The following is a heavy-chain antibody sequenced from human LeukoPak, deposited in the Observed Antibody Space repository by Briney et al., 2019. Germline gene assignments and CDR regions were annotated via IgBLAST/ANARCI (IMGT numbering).Heavy chain of an antibody. V-gene: IGHV1-2*02. D-gene: IGHD3-3*01. CDR2: VNPNSGGT. Sequence: ASVKVSCKASGYTFTGYYMHWVRQAPGQGFEWMGWVNPNSGGTNYAQKFQGRVTMTRDTSISTAYMELSRLRSDDTAVYYCATLGVVTHFYYYYYTDVWGKGTTVTVSS. CDR1: GYTFTGYY. J-gene: IGHJ6*03. CDR3: ATLGVVTHFYYYYYTDV.